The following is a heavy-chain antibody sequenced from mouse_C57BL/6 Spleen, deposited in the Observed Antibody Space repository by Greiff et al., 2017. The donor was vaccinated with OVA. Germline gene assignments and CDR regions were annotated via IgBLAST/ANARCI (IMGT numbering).Heavy chain of an antibody. CDR3: ARSSDYDGPSWFAY. D-gene: IGHD2-4*01. J-gene: IGHJ3*01. CDR2: INPNNGGT. Sequence: VQLQQSGPELVKPGASVKMSCKASGYTFTDYNMHWVKQSHGKSLEWIGYINPNNGGTSYNQKFKGKATLTVNKSSSTAYMELRSLTSEDSAVYYCARSSDYDGPSWFAYWGQGTLVTVSA. V-gene: IGHV1-22*01. CDR1: GYTFTDYN.